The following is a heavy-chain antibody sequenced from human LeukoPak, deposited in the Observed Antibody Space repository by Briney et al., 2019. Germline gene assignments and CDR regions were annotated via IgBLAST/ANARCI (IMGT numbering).Heavy chain of an antibody. CDR3: ARGRSNYDGWFDP. CDR2: IYYSGST. J-gene: IGHJ5*02. CDR1: GASISSFY. Sequence: SATLSLTCTVAGASISSFYWSWIRQPPGKGLGWIEYIYYSGSTDYNPTLKSRVTISVDTSKNQFSLKLSSVTAADTAVYYCARGRSNYDGWFDPWGQGTLVTVSS. D-gene: IGHD4-11*01. V-gene: IGHV4-59*01.